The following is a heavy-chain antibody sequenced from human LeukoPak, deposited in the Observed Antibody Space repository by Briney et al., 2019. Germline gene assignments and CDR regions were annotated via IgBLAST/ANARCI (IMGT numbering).Heavy chain of an antibody. CDR2: IYYSGST. Sequence: SETLSLTCTVSGGSISSYYWSWIRQPPGKGLEWIGYIYYSGSTNNNPSLKSRVTISVDTSKNQFSLKMSSVSAADTAVYYCARGIFTGTNYYYYYMDVWGKGTTVTVSS. J-gene: IGHJ6*03. CDR1: GGSISSYY. V-gene: IGHV4-59*01. CDR3: ARGIFTGTNYYYYYMDV. D-gene: IGHD4-17*01.